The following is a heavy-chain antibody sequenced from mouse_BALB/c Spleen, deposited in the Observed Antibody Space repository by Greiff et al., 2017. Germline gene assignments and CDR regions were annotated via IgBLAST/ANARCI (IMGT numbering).Heavy chain of an antibody. CDR3: ARGITTVVAPMDY. V-gene: IGHV1-54*01. J-gene: IGHJ4*01. Sequence: LQESGAELVRPGTSVKVSCKASGYAFTNYLIEWVKQRPGQGLEWIGVINPGSGGTNYNEKFKGKATLTADKSSSTAYMQLSSLTSDDSAVYFCARGITTVVAPMDYWGQGTSVTVSS. CDR1: GYAFTNYL. D-gene: IGHD1-1*01. CDR2: INPGSGGT.